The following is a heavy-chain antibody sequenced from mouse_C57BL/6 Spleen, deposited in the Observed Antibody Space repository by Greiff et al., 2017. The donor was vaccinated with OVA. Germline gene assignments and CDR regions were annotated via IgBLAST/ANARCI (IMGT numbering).Heavy chain of an antibody. J-gene: IGHJ1*03. CDR1: GYSFTDYN. CDR2: INPNYGTT. V-gene: IGHV1-39*01. CDR3: ARSYYGSSYGYFDV. Sequence: EVQLQQSGPELVKPGASVKLSCKASGYSFTDYNMNWVKQSTGQSLEWIGVINPNYGTTSYNQKFKGKATLTVDQSSSTAYMKLNSLTSEDSAVYYCARSYYGSSYGYFDVWGTGTTVTVSS. D-gene: IGHD1-1*01.